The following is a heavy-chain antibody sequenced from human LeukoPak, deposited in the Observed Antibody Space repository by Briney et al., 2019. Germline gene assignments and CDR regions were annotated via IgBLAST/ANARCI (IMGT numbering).Heavy chain of an antibody. Sequence: ASVKVSCKASGCTFTSYGISWVRQAPGQGIERLGWISAYNGNTNYAQKLQGRVTMTTDTSTSTAYMELRSLRSDDTAVYYCARAIYGSGSYYDNWFDPWGQGTLVTVSS. D-gene: IGHD3-10*01. V-gene: IGHV1-18*04. CDR2: ISAYNGNT. J-gene: IGHJ5*02. CDR3: ARAIYGSGSYYDNWFDP. CDR1: GCTFTSYG.